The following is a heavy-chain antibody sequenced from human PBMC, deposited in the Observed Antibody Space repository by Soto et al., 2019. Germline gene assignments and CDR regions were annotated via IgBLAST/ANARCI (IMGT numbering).Heavy chain of an antibody. Sequence: ETLSLTCAGSAYSISSGFHRGWIRQPPGKGLGWIGSFYYGGNTYYNPSLRSRVTISVDTSKNQFSLELSSVTAADTAVYYCARVVGARHWVASWGPGILVT. CDR1: AYSISSGFH. D-gene: IGHD1-26*01. V-gene: IGHV4-38-2*01. CDR2: FYYGGNT. CDR3: ARVVGARHWVAS. J-gene: IGHJ5*01.